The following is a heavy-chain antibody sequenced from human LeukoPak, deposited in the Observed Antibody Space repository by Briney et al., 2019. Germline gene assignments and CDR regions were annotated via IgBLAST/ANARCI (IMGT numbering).Heavy chain of an antibody. Sequence: PSETLSLTCTVSGGSISSYYWSWIRQPPGKGLEWIGYIYYSGSTNYNPSPKSRVNISVDTSKNQCSLKLSSVTAADTAVYYCARHGAGGIAAAGTVWFDPWGQGTLVTVSS. CDR1: GGSISSYY. D-gene: IGHD6-13*01. J-gene: IGHJ5*02. V-gene: IGHV4-59*08. CDR2: IYYSGST. CDR3: ARHGAGGIAAAGTVWFDP.